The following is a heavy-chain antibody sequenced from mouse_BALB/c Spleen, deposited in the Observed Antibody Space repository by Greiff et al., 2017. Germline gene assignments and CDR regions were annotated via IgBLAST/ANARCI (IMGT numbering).Heavy chain of an antibody. CDR3: ARHRPPDAMDY. CDR2: ISNGGGST. CDR1: GFTFSSYT. Sequence: EVKLMESGGGLVQPGGSLKLSCAASGFTFSSYTMSWVRQTPEKRLEWVAYISNGGGSTYYPDTVKGRFTISRDNAKNTLYLQMSSLKSEDTAMYYCARHRPPDAMDYWGQGTSVTVSS. V-gene: IGHV5-12-2*01. J-gene: IGHJ4*01.